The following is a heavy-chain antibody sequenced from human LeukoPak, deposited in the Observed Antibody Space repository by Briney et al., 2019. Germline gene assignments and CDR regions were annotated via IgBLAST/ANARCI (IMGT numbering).Heavy chain of an antibody. D-gene: IGHD5-12*01. V-gene: IGHV3-9*01. CDR3: AKDRGPGSGYDSRGFDY. Sequence: GGSLRLSCAASGFTFDDHAMHWVRQAPGKGLQWVSGISWNGGSIGYADPVKGRFTISRDNSKNSLYLQMNSLRAEDTALYYCAKDRGPGSGYDSRGFDYWGQGTLVTVSS. J-gene: IGHJ4*02. CDR1: GFTFDDHA. CDR2: ISWNGGSI.